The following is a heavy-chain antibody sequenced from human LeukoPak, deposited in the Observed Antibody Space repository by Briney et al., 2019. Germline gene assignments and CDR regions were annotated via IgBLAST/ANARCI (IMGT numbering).Heavy chain of an antibody. Sequence: PSETLSLTCAVYGGSFSGYYWSWLRQPPGKGLEWIGEVNYRGSTSYNPSLKSRVTISVDTSKNQFSLKLNSVTAADTAVYYCAGKAVAGPYFDYWGQGTLVTVSS. V-gene: IGHV4-34*01. J-gene: IGHJ4*02. CDR2: VNYRGST. D-gene: IGHD6-19*01. CDR3: AGKAVAGPYFDY. CDR1: GGSFSGYY.